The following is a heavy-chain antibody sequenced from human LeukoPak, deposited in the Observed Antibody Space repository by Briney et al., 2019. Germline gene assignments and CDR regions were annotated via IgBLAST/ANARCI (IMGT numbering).Heavy chain of an antibody. D-gene: IGHD6-6*01. J-gene: IGHJ4*02. Sequence: GASLRLSCAASGFTFSSYGMHWVRQAPGKGLEWVALISYDGSNKYYADSVKGRFTISRDNSKNTLYLQMNSLRAEDTAVYYCVSQLVYGFDYWGQGTLVTVSS. CDR3: VSQLVYGFDY. CDR1: GFTFSSYG. V-gene: IGHV3-30*03. CDR2: ISYDGSNK.